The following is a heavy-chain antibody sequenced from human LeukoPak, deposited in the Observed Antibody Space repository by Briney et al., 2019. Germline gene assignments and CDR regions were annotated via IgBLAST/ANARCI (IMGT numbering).Heavy chain of an antibody. CDR1: GYTFTSYD. V-gene: IGHV1-2*02. J-gene: IGHJ3*02. CDR2: INPNSGGT. CDR3: ARDHCSSTSCFDAFDI. D-gene: IGHD2-2*01. Sequence: ASVKVSCKASGYTFTSYDINWVRQAPGQGLEWMGWINPNSGGTNYAQKFQGRVTMTRDTSISTAYMELSRLRSDDTAVYYCARDHCSSTSCFDAFDIWGQGTMVTVSS.